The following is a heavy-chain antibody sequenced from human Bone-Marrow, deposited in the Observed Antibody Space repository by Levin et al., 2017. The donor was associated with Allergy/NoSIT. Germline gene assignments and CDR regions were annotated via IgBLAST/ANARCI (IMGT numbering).Heavy chain of an antibody. Sequence: SETLSLTCTFSFSSLISSSLLFLLPSPLKGLEWIGYMFSSGITNYNASLRSRVTISVDTSKNQFSLNLTSVTAADTAVYYCARGGAHCSGGSCYEYWGQGTLVTVSS. V-gene: IGHV4-59*01. J-gene: IGHJ4*02. CDR3: ARGGAHCSGGSCYEY. CDR2: MFSSGIT. CDR1: FSSLISSS. D-gene: IGHD2-15*01.